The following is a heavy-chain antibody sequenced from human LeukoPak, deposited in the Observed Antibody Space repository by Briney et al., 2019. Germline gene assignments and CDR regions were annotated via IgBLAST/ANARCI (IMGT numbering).Heavy chain of an antibody. J-gene: IGHJ4*02. V-gene: IGHV1-2*02. D-gene: IGHD2-2*01. CDR2: INPYSGGT. CDR1: GYIFPNFY. CDR3: ARGYQFGGIIYFDY. Sequence: GASVKVSCKASGYIFPNFYMHWVRQAPGQGLDWMGWINPYSGGTEYPQRFQGRVTLTRDTSISTAYMELTRLTSDDTAIYYCARGYQFGGIIYFDYWGQGALVTVSS.